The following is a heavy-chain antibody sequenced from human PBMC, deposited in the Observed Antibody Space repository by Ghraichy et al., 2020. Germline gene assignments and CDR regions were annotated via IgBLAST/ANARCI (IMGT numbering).Heavy chain of an antibody. D-gene: IGHD2-15*01. CDR2: ISWNSGSI. V-gene: IGHV3-9*01. CDR3: AKVRHLGYCSGGSCYGSGLDY. Sequence: LRLSCAASGFTFDDYAMHWVRQAPGKGLEWVSGISWNSGSIGYADSVKGRFTISRDNAKNSLYLQMNSLRAEDTALYYCAKVRHLGYCSGGSCYGSGLDYWGQGTLVTVSS. J-gene: IGHJ4*02. CDR1: GFTFDDYA.